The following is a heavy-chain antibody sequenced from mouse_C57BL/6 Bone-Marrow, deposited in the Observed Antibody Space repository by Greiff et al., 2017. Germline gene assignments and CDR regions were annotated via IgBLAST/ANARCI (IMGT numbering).Heavy chain of an antibody. CDR3: ARHEDRAYYSNLVFYAMDY. CDR1: GYTFTEYT. CDR2: FYPGSGSI. J-gene: IGHJ4*01. Sequence: QVQLQQSGAELVKPGASVKLSCKASGYTFTEYTIHWVKQRSGQGLEWIGWFYPGSGSIKYNEKFKDKATLTADKSSSTVYMELSRLTSEDSAVYFCARHEDRAYYSNLVFYAMDYWGQGTSVTVSS. D-gene: IGHD2-5*01. V-gene: IGHV1-62-2*01.